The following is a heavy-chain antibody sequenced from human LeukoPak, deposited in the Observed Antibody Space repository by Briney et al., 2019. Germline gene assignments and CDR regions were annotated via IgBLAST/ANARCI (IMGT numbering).Heavy chain of an antibody. CDR2: IDTDGSST. D-gene: IGHD4-17*01. J-gene: IGHJ4*01. CDR1: GFTFSSYW. CDR3: VSTADDYGDYSDYGD. V-gene: IGHV3-74*01. Sequence: PGGSLRLSCAASGFTFSSYWMHWVRQAPGKGLVWVSRIDTDGSSTNYADSVKGRFTISRDNAKNTLYLQMNSLRAEDTAVYYCVSTADDYGDYSDYGDWGQGTLVTVSS.